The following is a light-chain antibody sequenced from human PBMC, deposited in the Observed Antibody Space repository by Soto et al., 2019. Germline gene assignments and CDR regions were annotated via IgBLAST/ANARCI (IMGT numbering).Light chain of an antibody. V-gene: IGKV3-20*01. CDR2: GAS. CDR3: QQYGSSPIT. CDR1: QSVSSSY. Sequence: ELVLTQSPGTLSLSPGERATLSCRASQSVSSSYLAWYQQKPGQAPRLLIYGASSRATGIPARFSGSGSGTDLTLTISRLEPEDCEVYYCQQYGSSPITFGQGTRLEIK. J-gene: IGKJ5*01.